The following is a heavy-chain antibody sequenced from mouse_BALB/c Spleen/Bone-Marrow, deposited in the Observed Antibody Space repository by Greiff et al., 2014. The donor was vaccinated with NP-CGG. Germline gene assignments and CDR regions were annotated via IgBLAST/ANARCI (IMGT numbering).Heavy chain of an antibody. CDR3: ARDSFLITRALDY. CDR2: IWGDGST. V-gene: IGHV2-6-7*01. J-gene: IGHJ4*01. Sequence: QVQLQQSGPGLVAPSQSLSITCTVSGFSLTGYGVNWVRQPPGKGLEWLGMIWGDGSTYYNSALKSRLSISKDNSKSQVFLKMNSLQTDDTARYYCARDSFLITRALDYWGQGTSVTVSS. D-gene: IGHD2-4*01. CDR1: GFSLTGYG.